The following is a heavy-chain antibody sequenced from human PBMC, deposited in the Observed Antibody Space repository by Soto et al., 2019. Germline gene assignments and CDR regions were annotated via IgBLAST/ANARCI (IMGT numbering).Heavy chain of an antibody. D-gene: IGHD6-19*01. V-gene: IGHV4-38-2*02. J-gene: IGHJ4*01. Sequence: SETLSLTCTVSGYSISSGSYWPWIRQPPGKGPEWIASIYHGGTTFYNPSLKSRITISVDTSNNQFSLKLTSVTAADTAVYYCARVHVMVVAGSTFDYWGHGTLVT. CDR2: IYHGGTT. CDR3: ARVHVMVVAGSTFDY. CDR1: GYSISSGSY.